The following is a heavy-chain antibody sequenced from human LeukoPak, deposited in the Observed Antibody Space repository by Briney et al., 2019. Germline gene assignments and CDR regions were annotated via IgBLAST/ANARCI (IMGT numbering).Heavy chain of an antibody. Sequence: ASVKVSCKASGYTFTSYGISWVRQAPGQGLEWMGWISTYNGYANYAQKLQGRVTMTTETSTSTAYMELRSLRSDDTAVYYCARNSSDWYGYMDVWGKGITVTVSS. D-gene: IGHD6-19*01. CDR2: ISTYNGYA. J-gene: IGHJ6*04. CDR3: ARNSSDWYGYMDV. V-gene: IGHV1-18*01. CDR1: GYTFTSYG.